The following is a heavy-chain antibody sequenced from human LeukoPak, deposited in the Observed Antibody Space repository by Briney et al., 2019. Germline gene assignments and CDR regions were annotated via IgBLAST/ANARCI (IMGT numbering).Heavy chain of an antibody. CDR1: GGTFSSYA. D-gene: IGHD4-4*01. V-gene: IGHV1-69*04. CDR3: ARDFSGATVPFGMDV. Sequence: ASVKVSCKASGGTFSSYAISWVRQAPGQGLEWMGRIIPILGIANYAQKFQGRVTITADKSTSTAYMELSSLRSEDTAVYYCARDFSGATVPFGMDVWGQGTTVTVSS. CDR2: IIPILGIA. J-gene: IGHJ6*02.